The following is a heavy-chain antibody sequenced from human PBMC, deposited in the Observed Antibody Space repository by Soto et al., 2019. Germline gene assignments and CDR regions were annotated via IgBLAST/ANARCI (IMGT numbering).Heavy chain of an antibody. J-gene: IGHJ6*02. CDR2: ISSSSSYI. CDR3: ARHKVPGVMDV. D-gene: IGHD3-10*01. Sequence: EVQLVESGGGLVKPGGSLRLSCTPSGFSFSTYSMNWVRQAPGKGLQWVSYISSSSSYIYYADSVKGRFTISRDNAKNSLYRQMTGWGAEETAVFYLARHKVPGVMDVWAKGPRSPSP. CDR1: GFSFSTYS. V-gene: IGHV3-21*06.